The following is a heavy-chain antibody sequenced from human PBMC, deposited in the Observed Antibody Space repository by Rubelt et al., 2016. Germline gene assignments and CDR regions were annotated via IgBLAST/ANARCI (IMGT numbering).Heavy chain of an antibody. CDR1: GFSLSTRGVG. Sequence: QITLKESGPTLVKPTQTLTLTCTVSGFSLSTRGVGISWIRQPPGKALEWLALIYWNDDERYRPSLKSRVTITKETSRNQVVLTMTNMAPLETATTYCAHSRVIAARPADYWGQGILVTVSS. J-gene: IGHJ4*02. CDR3: AHSRVIAARPADY. CDR2: IYWNDDE. V-gene: IGHV2-5*01. D-gene: IGHD6-6*01.